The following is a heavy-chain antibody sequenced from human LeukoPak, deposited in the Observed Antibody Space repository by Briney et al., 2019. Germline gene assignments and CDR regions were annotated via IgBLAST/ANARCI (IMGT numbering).Heavy chain of an antibody. CDR2: IWYDGSNK. CDR1: GFTFSSYG. CDR3: ARSGGLVAGFDWTPY. Sequence: GGSLRLSCAASGFTFSSYGMHWVRQAPGKGLEWVAVIWYDGSNKYYADSVKGRFTISRDNSKNTLYLQMNSLRAEDTAVYYCARSGGLVAGFDWTPYWGQGTRVTVSS. D-gene: IGHD3-9*01. J-gene: IGHJ4*02. V-gene: IGHV3-33*01.